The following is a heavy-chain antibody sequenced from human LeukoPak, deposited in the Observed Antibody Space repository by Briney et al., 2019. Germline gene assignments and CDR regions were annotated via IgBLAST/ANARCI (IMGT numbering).Heavy chain of an antibody. CDR3: ARGGGYAYGLGGVFDY. J-gene: IGHJ4*01. Sequence: PGGSLRLSCVASGFPFSRNNMNWVRQAPGKGLEWVSSISTSSSYIYYADSVKGRFTISRDNAKNTLYLQMNSLRPEDTAMYYCARGGGYAYGLGGVFDYWGQGTLVTVSS. D-gene: IGHD5-18*01. CDR2: ISTSSSYI. CDR1: GFPFSRNN. V-gene: IGHV3-21*01.